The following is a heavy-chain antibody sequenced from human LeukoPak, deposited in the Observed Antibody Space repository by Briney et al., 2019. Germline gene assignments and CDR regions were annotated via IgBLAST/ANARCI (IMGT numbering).Heavy chain of an antibody. V-gene: IGHV3-7*04. CDR1: GFTFSSYW. D-gene: IGHD3-22*01. J-gene: IGHJ4*02. CDR2: IKQDGSEK. Sequence: PGGSPRLSCAASGFTFSSYWMSWVRQAPGKGLEWVANIKQDGSEKYYVDSVKGRFTISRDNAKNSLYLQMNSLRAEDTAVYYCARGPPYYYDSSGYRTPAVYWGQGTLVTVSS. CDR3: ARGPPYYYDSSGYRTPAVY.